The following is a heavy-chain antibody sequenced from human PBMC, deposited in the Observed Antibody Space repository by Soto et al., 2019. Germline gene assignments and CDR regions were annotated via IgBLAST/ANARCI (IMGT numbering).Heavy chain of an antibody. CDR2: VSGGGGTT. CDR3: AKGGYNINSHLDC. D-gene: IGHD1-20*01. Sequence: EVQLLESGGGLVQPGGSLRLSCTASGFSFSSYAMTWVRQSPGKGLEWVSVVSGGGGTTYYADSVKGRFTIPRDNSNNTLYLHISSLTAEDTAVYYCAKGGYNINSHLDCWGQGNLVTVSS. CDR1: GFSFSSYA. V-gene: IGHV3-23*01. J-gene: IGHJ4*02.